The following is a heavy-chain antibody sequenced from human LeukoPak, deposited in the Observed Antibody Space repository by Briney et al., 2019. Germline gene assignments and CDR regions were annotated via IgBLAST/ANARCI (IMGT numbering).Heavy chain of an antibody. CDR2: ITSTGGNT. Sequence: GGSLRLSCSASGFTFSSYTVHWVRQAPGKGLEFVSAITSTGGNTYYADSVTGRFTLSRDNSKNTLYLQMSSLRAEDTAVYYCVIVRGYFDSSGTHYWGQGTLVTVSS. J-gene: IGHJ4*02. V-gene: IGHV3-64D*06. CDR3: VIVRGYFDSSGTHY. CDR1: GFTFSSYT. D-gene: IGHD3-9*01.